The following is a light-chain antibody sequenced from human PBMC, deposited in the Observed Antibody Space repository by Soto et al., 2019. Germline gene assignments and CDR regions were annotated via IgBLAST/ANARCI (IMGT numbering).Light chain of an antibody. CDR3: SSFTSRFTFV. Sequence: QSALTQPASVSGSPGQSIAISCTGTRSDVGAYNYVSWYQQHPGKAPKLMMSEVTNRPSGVSDRFSGSKSGNTASLTISGLQAEDEADYYCSSFTSRFTFVFGTGTKVTVL. J-gene: IGLJ1*01. CDR2: EVT. V-gene: IGLV2-14*01. CDR1: RSDVGAYNY.